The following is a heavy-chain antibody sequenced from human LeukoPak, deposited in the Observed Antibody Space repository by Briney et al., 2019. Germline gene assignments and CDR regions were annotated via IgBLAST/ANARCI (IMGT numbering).Heavy chain of an antibody. CDR1: GFTFSNYG. D-gene: IGHD6-19*01. J-gene: IGHJ4*02. Sequence: PGRSLRLSCEASGFTFSNYGMHWVRQAPGKGLEWVALILYDGSNKYYADSVKSRFTISRDNSKNTLYLQMNSLRAEDTAVYYCAKDYSSGWIDYWGQGTLVTVSS. CDR2: ILYDGSNK. V-gene: IGHV3-33*06. CDR3: AKDYSSGWIDY.